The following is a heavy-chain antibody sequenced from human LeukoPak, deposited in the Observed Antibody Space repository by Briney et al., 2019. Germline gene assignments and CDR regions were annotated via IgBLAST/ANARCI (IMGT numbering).Heavy chain of an antibody. CDR2: LDDGGDSF. CDR1: GFIFSDFY. J-gene: IGHJ4*02. V-gene: IGHV3-11*04. CDR3: ARRRYSTSSSVYFDY. Sequence: PGGSLRLSCEASGFIFSDFYMTWFRQAPGKGLEWIVYLDDGGDSFWYADSVKGRFTISRDNAKNSVYLQMNSLRADDTAVYYCARRRYSTSSSVYFDYWGQGSLVTVSS. D-gene: IGHD2/OR15-2a*01.